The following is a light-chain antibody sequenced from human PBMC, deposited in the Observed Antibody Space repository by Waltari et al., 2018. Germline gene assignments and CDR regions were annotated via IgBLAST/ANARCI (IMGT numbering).Light chain of an antibody. CDR3: SSYTSSLGV. J-gene: IGLJ1*01. CDR1: SSDDGGYNY. Sequence: QSALTQPASVSGSPGQSITISCTGTSSDDGGYNYVSWYQQHPGKAPKLRFYDVCKRPSGVSNRCSGSKSGNPASLTISGLQAEDEADYYCSSYTSSLGVFGTGTKVTVL. CDR2: DVC. V-gene: IGLV2-14*01.